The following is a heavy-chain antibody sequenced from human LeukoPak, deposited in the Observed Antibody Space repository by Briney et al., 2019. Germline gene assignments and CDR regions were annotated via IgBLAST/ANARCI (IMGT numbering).Heavy chain of an antibody. CDR2: IYYSGST. D-gene: IGHD5-18*01. CDR3: ARGPRNVDTAMVTYHYMDV. V-gene: IGHV4-39*07. CDR1: GGSISSSSYY. J-gene: IGHJ6*03. Sequence: SETLSLTCTVSGGSISSSSYYWGWIRQPPGKGLEWIGSIYYSGSTYYNPSLKSRVTISVDTSKNQFSLKLSSVTAADTAVYYCARGPRNVDTAMVTYHYMDVWGKGTTVTVSS.